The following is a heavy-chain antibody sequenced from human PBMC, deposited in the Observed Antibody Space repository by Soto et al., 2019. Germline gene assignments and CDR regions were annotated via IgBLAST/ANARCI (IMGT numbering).Heavy chain of an antibody. CDR3: ARRYGSCFDY. Sequence: QVQLQESGPGLVKPSETLSLTCTVSGGSINSYYWSWIRQPPGKGLEWIGYIYYSGSTNYNPSLKSRVTIAVATSKTQFALKLSSVTAADTAVYYCARRYGSCFDYWGQGTLVTVSS. D-gene: IGHD1-26*01. CDR2: IYYSGST. V-gene: IGHV4-59*01. J-gene: IGHJ4*02. CDR1: GGSINSYY.